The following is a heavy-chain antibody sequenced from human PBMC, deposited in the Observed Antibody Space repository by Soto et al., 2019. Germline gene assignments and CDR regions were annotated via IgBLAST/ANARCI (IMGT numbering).Heavy chain of an antibody. CDR3: ARVNGYYYYGMDV. CDR1: GFTLSDYC. Sequence: QVQLVESGGGLVNPGGSLRLSCAASGFTLSDYCMSWIRQAPGKGLEWVSDISSSGSIIYYADSVKGRFTISRDNAKNSLYLQMNSLRAEDTAVYYCARVNGYYYYGMDVWGQGTTVTVSS. J-gene: IGHJ6*02. V-gene: IGHV3-11*01. CDR2: ISSSGSII. D-gene: IGHD3-22*01.